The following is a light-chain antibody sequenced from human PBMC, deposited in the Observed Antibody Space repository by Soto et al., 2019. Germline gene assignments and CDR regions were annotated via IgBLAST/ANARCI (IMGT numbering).Light chain of an antibody. CDR2: GGS. J-gene: IGKJ1*01. V-gene: IGKV3-20*01. CDR3: QHYGSSPRWT. Sequence: PGDRATLSCRASQSVSSSYLAWYQQKPGQAPRLLVYGGSSRATGIPDRFSGSGSGTDFTLTISRLEPEDFAVYYCQHYGSSPRWTFGQGTKVEIK. CDR1: QSVSSSY.